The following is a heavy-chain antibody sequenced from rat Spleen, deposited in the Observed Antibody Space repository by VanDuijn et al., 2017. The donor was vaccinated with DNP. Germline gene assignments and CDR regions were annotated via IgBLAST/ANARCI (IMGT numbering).Heavy chain of an antibody. Sequence: EVQLVESGGGLVQPGGSLKISCEASGFTFSDYDMAWVRQAPTKGLEWVAAINSDGLVTYHRHSVKGRFTVSRDNRKSILYLQMDILRSEDTATYYCAKQWYGGFDYWGEGVMVTISP. CDR2: INSDGLVT. J-gene: IGHJ2*01. D-gene: IGHD1-1*01. CDR3: AKQWYGGFDY. V-gene: IGHV5-25*01. CDR1: GFTFSDYD.